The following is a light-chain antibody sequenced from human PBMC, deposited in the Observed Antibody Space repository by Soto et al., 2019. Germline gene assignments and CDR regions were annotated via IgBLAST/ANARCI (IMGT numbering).Light chain of an antibody. CDR1: QSVGSN. J-gene: IGKJ1*01. CDR3: QQYNSWPRT. Sequence: EIVMTQSPATLSVSPGERATLSCRASQSVGSNLVWYQQKPGQAPRLLIYGASTRATGIPGRFSGSGSGTEFTLTISSLQSEDFAVYYCQQYNSWPRTFGQGTKVEIK. CDR2: GAS. V-gene: IGKV3-15*01.